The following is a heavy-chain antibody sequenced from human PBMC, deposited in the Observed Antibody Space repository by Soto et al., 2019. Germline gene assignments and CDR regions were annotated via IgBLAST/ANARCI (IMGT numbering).Heavy chain of an antibody. Sequence: ALVTLSVAGAVGGGVAVGVCGSWVRQPPGKGLEWIGYVSYSRSTTYNPSLKSRVIVSIDTSKNQFSLKLTSVTAADTAVYYCARQGYYDLLSGYSLFDYWGYGTLVTVSS. CDR3: ARQGYYDLLSGYSLFDY. CDR2: VSYSRST. CDR1: GGVAVGVC. J-gene: IGHJ4*01. V-gene: IGHV4-59*08. D-gene: IGHD3-3*01.